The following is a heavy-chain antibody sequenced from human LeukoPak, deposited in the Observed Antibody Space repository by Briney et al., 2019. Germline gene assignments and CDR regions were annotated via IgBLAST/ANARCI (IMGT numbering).Heavy chain of an antibody. V-gene: IGHV3-48*01. D-gene: IGHD2-2*01. CDR3: AGRPAAAGKGGAFDI. Sequence: SSSSTIYYADSVKGRFTISRDNAKNSLYLQMNSLRAEDTAVYYCAGRPAAAGKGGAFDIWGQGTMVTVSS. J-gene: IGHJ3*02. CDR2: SSSSTI.